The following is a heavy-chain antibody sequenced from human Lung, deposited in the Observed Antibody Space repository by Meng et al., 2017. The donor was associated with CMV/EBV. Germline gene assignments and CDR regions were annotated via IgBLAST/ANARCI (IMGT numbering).Heavy chain of an antibody. V-gene: IGHV3-23*01. CDR1: GFTFSCYA. CDR2: ISGGGGTT. D-gene: IGHD1-26*01. CDR3: AKEPTYQRYSGSYLDY. J-gene: IGHJ4*02. Sequence: GGSXRLSCAASGFTFSCYAMTWVRQAPGKGLEWVSVISGGGGTTDFADSVKGRFTISRDNSKNTLYLQMYSLRAEDTAVYYCAKEPTYQRYSGSYLDYLGQGXLVTVSS.